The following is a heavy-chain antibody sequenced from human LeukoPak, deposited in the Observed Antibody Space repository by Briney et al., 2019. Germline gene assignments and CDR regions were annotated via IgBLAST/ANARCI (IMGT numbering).Heavy chain of an antibody. V-gene: IGHV3-30*02. Sequence: QAGGSLRLSCAASGFTFSDYGMSWVRQAPGKGLEWVAFIRFDGSNKYYADSVKGRFTISRDNSKNTLYLQMNSLRAEDTAVYYCAKDGIVVVPNWYFDLWGRGTLVTVSS. D-gene: IGHD2-21*01. CDR3: AKDGIVVVPNWYFDL. CDR1: GFTFSDYG. CDR2: IRFDGSNK. J-gene: IGHJ2*01.